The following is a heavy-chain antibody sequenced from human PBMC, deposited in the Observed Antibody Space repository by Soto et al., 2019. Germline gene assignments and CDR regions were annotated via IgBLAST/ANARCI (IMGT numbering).Heavy chain of an antibody. J-gene: IGHJ6*03. CDR3: ARATPPTYYDFWSGRPSEGYYMDV. CDR1: GYSFTSYW. D-gene: IGHD3-3*01. Sequence: GESLKISCKGSGYSFTSYWIGWVRQMPGKGLEWMGIIYPGDSDTRYSPSFQGQVTISADKSISTAYLQWSSLRASDTAMYYCARATPPTYYDFWSGRPSEGYYMDVWGKGTTVTVSS. V-gene: IGHV5-51*01. CDR2: IYPGDSDT.